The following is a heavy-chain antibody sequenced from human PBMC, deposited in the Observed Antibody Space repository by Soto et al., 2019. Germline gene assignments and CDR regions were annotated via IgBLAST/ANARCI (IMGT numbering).Heavy chain of an antibody. CDR1: GASIGSGGYY. J-gene: IGHJ4*02. D-gene: IGHD5-12*01. CDR3: AREGGALYSGYDRPYFDY. V-gene: IGHV4-31*03. Sequence: QVQLQESGPGLVKPSQTLSLTCSVSGASIGSGGYYWSWIRQHPGKGLEWIGYIYHSGSTYYNQSSRSGVPIPVDTPKNRSSLNWTSVTAAATASYYWAREGGALYSGYDRPYFDYWGQGTLVTVSS. CDR2: IYHSGST.